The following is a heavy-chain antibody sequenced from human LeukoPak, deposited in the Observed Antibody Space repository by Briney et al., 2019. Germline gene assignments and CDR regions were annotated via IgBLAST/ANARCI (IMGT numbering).Heavy chain of an antibody. CDR3: ARLVSRPDAFDI. D-gene: IGHD2-21*01. J-gene: IGHJ3*02. Sequence: PSETLSLTCTVSGGSISSSSYYWGWIRQPPGKGLEWIGNIYYSGSTYYKPSLKSRVTLSVDTSKNQFSVRLISVTAEDTAVYYCARLVSRPDAFDIWGQGTMVTVSS. V-gene: IGHV4-39*01. CDR1: GGSISSSSYY. CDR2: IYYSGST.